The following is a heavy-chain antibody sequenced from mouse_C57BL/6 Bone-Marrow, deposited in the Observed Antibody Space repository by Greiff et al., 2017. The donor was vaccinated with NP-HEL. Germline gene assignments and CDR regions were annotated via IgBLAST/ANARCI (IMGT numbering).Heavy chain of an antibody. J-gene: IGHJ2*01. CDR3: ARDSSGRYFDY. D-gene: IGHD3-2*02. CDR2: ISGGGGNT. V-gene: IGHV5-9*01. Sequence: EVHLVESGGGLVKPGGSLKLSCAASGFTFSSYTMSWVRQTPEKRLEWVATISGGGGNTYYPDSVKGRFTISRDNAKNTLYLQMSSLRSEDTALYYCARDSSGRYFDYWGQGTTLTVSS. CDR1: GFTFSSYT.